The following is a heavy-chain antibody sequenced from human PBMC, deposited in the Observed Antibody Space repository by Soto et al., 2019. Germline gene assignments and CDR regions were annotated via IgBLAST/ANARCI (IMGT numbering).Heavy chain of an antibody. CDR2: ISAYNGNT. CDR1: GYTFTSYG. Sequence: ASVKVSCKASGYTFTSYGISWVRQAPGQGLEWMGWISAYNGNTNYAQKLQGRVTMTTDTSTSTAYMELRSLRSDDTAVYYCARERGYYGSGSYSYYYYYGMDVWGQGTTVTSP. V-gene: IGHV1-18*04. J-gene: IGHJ6*02. D-gene: IGHD3-10*01. CDR3: ARERGYYGSGSYSYYYYYGMDV.